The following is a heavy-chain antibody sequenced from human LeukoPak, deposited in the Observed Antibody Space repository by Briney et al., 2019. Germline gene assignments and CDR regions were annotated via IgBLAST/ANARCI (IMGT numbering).Heavy chain of an antibody. CDR2: ISSSSSYI. J-gene: IGHJ3*02. CDR1: AFTFTSYS. Sequence: GGSLRLSCAAFAFTFTSYSMNCVRQAPGKGLEWVSSISSSSSYIYYADSVKGRFTISRDNAKNSLYLQMNSLRAEDTAVYYCARDGLLNCYDSSGYYGCNAFHIWRQGTMVTVSS. V-gene: IGHV3-21*01. D-gene: IGHD3-22*01. CDR3: ARDGLLNCYDSSGYYGCNAFHI.